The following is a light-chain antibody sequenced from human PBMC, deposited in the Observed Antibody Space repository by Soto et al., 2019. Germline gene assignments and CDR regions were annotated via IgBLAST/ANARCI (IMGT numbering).Light chain of an antibody. J-gene: IGKJ4*01. V-gene: IGKV3-20*01. CDR2: GAS. Sequence: EVVLTQSPGTLSLSPWXRXXLXXXASKSVSNYVAWYQQKSGQAPRLLIYGASSRASGIPDRFSGSGSGTDFTLTISRLEPEDFAVYYCQQYGNSRLTFGGGTKV. CDR3: QQYGNSRLT. CDR1: KSVSNY.